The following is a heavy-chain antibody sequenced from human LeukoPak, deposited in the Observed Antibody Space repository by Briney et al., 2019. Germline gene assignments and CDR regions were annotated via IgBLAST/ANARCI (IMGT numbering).Heavy chain of an antibody. J-gene: IGHJ4*02. V-gene: IGHV3-53*04. CDR3: ARQNHWSGSFSYYFDC. Sequence: GGSLRLSCAASGFTVSNNYMSWVRQAPGKGLEWVSIVYNDDTTYYADSVKGRFTISRHNSKNTLYLQMNSLRTEDTAVYYCARQNHWSGSFSYYFDCWGQGSLVTVSS. CDR1: GFTVSNNY. CDR2: VYNDDTT. D-gene: IGHD1-26*01.